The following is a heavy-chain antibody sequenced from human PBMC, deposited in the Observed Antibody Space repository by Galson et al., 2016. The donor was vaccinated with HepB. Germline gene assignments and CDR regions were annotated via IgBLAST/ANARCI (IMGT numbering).Heavy chain of an antibody. CDR1: GFTFSSYS. J-gene: IGHJ3*02. CDR3: ARIPPGGSAFGVDI. V-gene: IGHV3-23*01. CDR2: LTSSGGST. Sequence: SLRLSCAASGFTFSSYSMAWVRQAPGKGLEWVSSLTSSGGSTHYTDSVKGRFTISRDNSKNTLYLHMNSLRADDTALYFCARIPPGGSAFGVDIWGQGTTVTVSS. D-gene: IGHD2-15*01.